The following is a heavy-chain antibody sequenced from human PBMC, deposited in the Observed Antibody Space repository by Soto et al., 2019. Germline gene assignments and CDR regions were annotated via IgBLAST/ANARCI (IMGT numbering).Heavy chain of an antibody. CDR3: AKGAVAPGYFDY. J-gene: IGHJ4*02. CDR1: GFTFSSYA. D-gene: IGHD6-19*01. CDR2: ISGSGGST. Sequence: EVQLLEPGGGLVQPGGSLRLSCAASGFTFSSYAMSWVRQAPGKGLEWVSAISGSGGSTYYADSVKGWFTISRDNSKNTLYLQMNSLRAEDTAVYYCAKGAVAPGYFDYWGQGTLVTVSS. V-gene: IGHV3-23*01.